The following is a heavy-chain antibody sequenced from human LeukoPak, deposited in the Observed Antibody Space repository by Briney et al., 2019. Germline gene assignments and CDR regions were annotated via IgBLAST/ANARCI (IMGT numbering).Heavy chain of an antibody. D-gene: IGHD4-23*01. CDR2: ISAYNGNT. J-gene: IGHJ4*02. CDR3: ARDGTLSGDGDKGFDY. Sequence: APVKVSCMASGYTFTSYGISWVRQAPGQGLEWMGWISAYNGNTNYAQKLQGRVTMTTDTSTSTAYMELRSLRSDDTAVYYCARDGTLSGDGDKGFDYWGQGTLVTVSS. CDR1: GYTFTSYG. V-gene: IGHV1-18*04.